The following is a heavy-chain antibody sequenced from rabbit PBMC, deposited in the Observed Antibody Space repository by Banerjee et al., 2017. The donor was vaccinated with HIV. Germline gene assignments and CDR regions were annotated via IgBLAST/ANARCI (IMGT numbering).Heavy chain of an antibody. CDR1: GFDFSSYG. CDR3: VRNSYDDYGDS. CDR2: IDPVFGST. D-gene: IGHD2-1*01. Sequence: QEQLVESGGGLVQPGGSLKLSCKASGFDFSSYGVSWVRQAPGKGLEWIGYIDPVFGSTYYASWVNGRFTISSHNAQNTLYLQLNSLTAADTATYFCVRNSYDDYGDSWGPGTLVTVS. V-gene: IGHV1S47*01. J-gene: IGHJ6*01.